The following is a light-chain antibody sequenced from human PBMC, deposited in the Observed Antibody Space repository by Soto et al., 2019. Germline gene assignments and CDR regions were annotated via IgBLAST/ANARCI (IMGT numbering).Light chain of an antibody. V-gene: IGKV1-39*01. Sequence: DLQMTQSPSTLSASVGDSVTITCRASQKISTYLSWFKQRPGRAPDLLIFAASILHSGVPSRFSGSASATHFTLTITGLQPEDFATYYCQQTDSSPYTFGQGTKLEI. CDR2: AAS. CDR1: QKISTY. CDR3: QQTDSSPYT. J-gene: IGKJ2*01.